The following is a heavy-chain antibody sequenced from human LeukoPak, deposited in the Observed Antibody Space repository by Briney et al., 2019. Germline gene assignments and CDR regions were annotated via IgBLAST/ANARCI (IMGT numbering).Heavy chain of an antibody. CDR3: ARSPSYKGWFDH. Sequence: GGSLRLSCAASGFTFSSYWTRWVRHAPGKGLVWVSGINSDGSSTSYADSVKGRFTISRDNAKNTLYLQMNSLRAEDTAVYYCARSPSYKGWFDHWGQGTLVTVSS. D-gene: IGHD1-14*01. CDR1: GFTFSSYW. CDR2: INSDGSST. V-gene: IGHV3-74*01. J-gene: IGHJ5*02.